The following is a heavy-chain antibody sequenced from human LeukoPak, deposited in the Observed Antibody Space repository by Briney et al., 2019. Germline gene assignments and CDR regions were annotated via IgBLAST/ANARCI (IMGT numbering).Heavy chain of an antibody. J-gene: IGHJ4*02. CDR2: INPNSGGT. Sequence: AASVKVSCKASGYTFTGYYMHWVRQAPGQGLEWMGRINPNSGGTNYAQKFQGRVTMTRDTSISTAYMELSRLRSDDTAVYYCAREAEIPAAVIPFYWGQGTLVTVSS. V-gene: IGHV1-2*06. CDR3: AREAEIPAAVIPFY. D-gene: IGHD2-2*01. CDR1: GYTFTGYY.